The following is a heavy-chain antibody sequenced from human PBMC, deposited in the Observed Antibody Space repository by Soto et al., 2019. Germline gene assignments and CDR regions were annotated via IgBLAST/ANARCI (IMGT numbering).Heavy chain of an antibody. CDR1: GYSFTSYW. CDR2: IDPSDSYT. Sequence: PGESLKISCKGSGYSFTSYWISWVRQMPGKGLEWMGRIDPSDSYTNYSPSFQGHVTISADKSISTAYLQWGSLKASDTAMYYCARTPIMTTVTTTYYYGMDVWGQGTTVTVSS. J-gene: IGHJ6*02. V-gene: IGHV5-10-1*01. D-gene: IGHD4-17*01. CDR3: ARTPIMTTVTTTYYYGMDV.